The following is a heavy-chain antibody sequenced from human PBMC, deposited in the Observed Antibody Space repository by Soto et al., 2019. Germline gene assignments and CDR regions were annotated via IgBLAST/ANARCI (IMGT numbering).Heavy chain of an antibody. CDR3: ARHVYGDYQYSWFDP. J-gene: IGHJ5*02. V-gene: IGHV4-61*08. Sequence: SETQSLTCAVSGCNIRSGGYSWSWIRQPPGKGLEWIGYIYYSGSSNYNPSLKSRVTISVDTSKNQFSLKLSSVTAADTAVYYCARHVYGDYQYSWFDPWGQGTLVTVSS. CDR2: IYYSGSS. D-gene: IGHD4-17*01. CDR1: GCNIRSGGYS.